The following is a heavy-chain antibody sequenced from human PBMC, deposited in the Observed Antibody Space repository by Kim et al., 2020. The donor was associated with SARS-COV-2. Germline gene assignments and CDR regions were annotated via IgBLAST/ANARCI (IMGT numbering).Heavy chain of an antibody. CDR2: ISSTGTT. V-gene: IGHV3-48*03. CDR3: STAWSGSHDGLFY. CDR1: GFTFSNYE. Sequence: GGSLRLSCAASGFTFSNYEMNWVRQPPGKGLEWVSYISSTGTTYYADSVKGRFTISRDNARSSVYLQMNSLRGEDTAMYFCSTAWSGSHDGLFYWGQGTLVTVSS. J-gene: IGHJ4*02. D-gene: IGHD1-26*01.